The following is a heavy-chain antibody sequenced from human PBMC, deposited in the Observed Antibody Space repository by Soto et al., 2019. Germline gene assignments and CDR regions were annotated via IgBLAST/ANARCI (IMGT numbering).Heavy chain of an antibody. CDR1: GGSISSYY. CDR2: IYYSGST. CDR3: GRGGGLGAFEI. D-gene: IGHD3-16*01. Sequence: ASETLSLTCTVSGGSISSYYWSWIRQPPGKGLEWIGYIYYSGSTNYNPSLKSRVTISVDTSKNQFSLKLSSVTAADTAVYYCGRGGGLGAFEIWGQGTMVTVAS. V-gene: IGHV4-59*01. J-gene: IGHJ3*02.